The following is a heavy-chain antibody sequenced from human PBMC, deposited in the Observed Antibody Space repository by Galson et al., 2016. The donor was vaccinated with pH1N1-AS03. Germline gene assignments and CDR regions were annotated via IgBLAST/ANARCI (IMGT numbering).Heavy chain of an antibody. J-gene: IGHJ6*02. CDR2: IIPKFGST. CDR3: ARGIVVIASTLYGVDV. D-gene: IGHD2-15*01. CDR1: GDTFSSYA. Sequence: SVKVSCKASGDTFSSYAINWVRQAPGQGLEWMGRIIPKFGSTKYAQKFQDRVTITADESTKTAYMDLSRLTNEDTGMYYCARGIVVIASTLYGVDVWGQGTTVVVSS. V-gene: IGHV1-69*13.